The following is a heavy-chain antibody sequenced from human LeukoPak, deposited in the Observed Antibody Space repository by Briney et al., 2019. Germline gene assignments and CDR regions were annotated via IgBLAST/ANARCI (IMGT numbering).Heavy chain of an antibody. D-gene: IGHD3-10*02. J-gene: IGHJ6*04. CDR3: AELGITMIGGV. CDR2: ISSSGSTI. Sequence: GGSLRPSCKASGFAFIDYGMNWVRQAPGKGLEWVSYISSSGSTIYYADSVKGRFTISRDNAKNSPYLQMNSLRAEDTAVYYCAELGITMIGGVWGKGTTVTISS. V-gene: IGHV3-48*03. CDR1: GFAFIDYG.